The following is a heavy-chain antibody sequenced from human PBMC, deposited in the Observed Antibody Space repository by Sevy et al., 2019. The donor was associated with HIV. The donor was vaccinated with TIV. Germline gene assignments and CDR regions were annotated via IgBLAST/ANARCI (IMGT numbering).Heavy chain of an antibody. V-gene: IGHV3-30*18. Sequence: GGSLRLSCAASGFTFSSYGMHWVRQAPGKGLEWVAVISYDGSNKYYADSVKGRFTISRDNSKNTRYLQMNSLRAEDTAVYYCAKAGWDIAVAGWGQGTLVTVSS. CDR3: AKAGWDIAVAG. CDR1: GFTFSSYG. CDR2: ISYDGSNK. D-gene: IGHD6-19*01. J-gene: IGHJ4*02.